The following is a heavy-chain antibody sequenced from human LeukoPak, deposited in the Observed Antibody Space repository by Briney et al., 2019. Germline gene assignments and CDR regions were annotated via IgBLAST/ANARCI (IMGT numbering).Heavy chain of an antibody. Sequence: ASVKVSCKASGYTFTGYYMHWVRQAPGQGLEWMGWINPNSGGTNYAQKFQGRVTMTRDTSISTAYMELSRLRSDDTAVYYCARDRTGDIRSAFDIWGQGTMVAVSS. D-gene: IGHD5-12*01. CDR1: GYTFTGYY. CDR3: ARDRTGDIRSAFDI. V-gene: IGHV1-2*02. CDR2: INPNSGGT. J-gene: IGHJ3*02.